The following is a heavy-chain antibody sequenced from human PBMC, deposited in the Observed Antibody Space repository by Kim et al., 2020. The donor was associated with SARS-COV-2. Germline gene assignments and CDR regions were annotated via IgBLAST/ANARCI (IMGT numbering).Heavy chain of an antibody. V-gene: IGHV3-21*01. D-gene: IGHD2-2*02. Sequence: GGSLRLSCAASGFTFSSYSMNWVRQAPGKGLEWVSSISSSSSYIYYADSVKGRFTISRDNAKNSLYLQMNSLRAEDTAVYYCASPGPYCSSTSCYSYYYSGMEVGGQGTTVSVSS. CDR1: GFTFSSYS. J-gene: IGHJ6*02. CDR2: ISSSSSYI. CDR3: ASPGPYCSSTSCYSYYYSGMEV.